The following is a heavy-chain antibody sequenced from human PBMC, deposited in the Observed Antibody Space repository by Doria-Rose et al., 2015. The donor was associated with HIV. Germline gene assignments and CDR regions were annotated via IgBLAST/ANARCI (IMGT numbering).Heavy chain of an antibody. CDR2: INHSGST. V-gene: IGHV4-34*01. D-gene: IGHD1-1*01. J-gene: IGHJ6*02. CDR3: ARGLLRGGWNDVDYYYGMDV. CDR1: GGSFSGYY. Sequence: QVQLQQWGAGLVKPSETLSLTCAVFGGSFSGYYWSWIRQPPGKGLEWIGVINHSGSTKYKTFLKSRVTISLDTSKNPFSLKLSSVTAADTAVYYCARGLLRGGWNDVDYYYGMDVWGQGTTVTVSS.